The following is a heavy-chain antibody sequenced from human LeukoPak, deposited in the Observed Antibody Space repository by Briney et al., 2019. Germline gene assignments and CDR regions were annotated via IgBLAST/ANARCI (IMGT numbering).Heavy chain of an antibody. CDR1: GFTFCSYE. CDR3: ARGSRSSY. J-gene: IGHJ4*02. V-gene: IGHV3-48*03. Sequence: PGGSLRLSCAASGFTFCSYEMNWVRQAPGKGLEWVSYISSSGGTTYYADSVKGRFTISRDNAKNSLSLQMNSLRAEDTAVYYCARGSRSSYWGQGTLVTVSS. CDR2: ISSSGGTT.